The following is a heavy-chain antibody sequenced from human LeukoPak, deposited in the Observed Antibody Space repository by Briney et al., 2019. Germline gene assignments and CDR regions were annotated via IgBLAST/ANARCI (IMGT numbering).Heavy chain of an antibody. V-gene: IGHV1-18*01. J-gene: IGHJ5*02. D-gene: IGHD6-13*01. Sequence: ASVKVSCKASGYTFTSYGISWVRQAPGQGLEWMGWISAYNGNTNYAQKLQGRVTMTTDTSTSTAYMELRSLRSDDTAVYYCARDHNWLAAAASNWFDPWGQGTLVTVSS. CDR3: ARDHNWLAAAASNWFDP. CDR1: GYTFTSYG. CDR2: ISAYNGNT.